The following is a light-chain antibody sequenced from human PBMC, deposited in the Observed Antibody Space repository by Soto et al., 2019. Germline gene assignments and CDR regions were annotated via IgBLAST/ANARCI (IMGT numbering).Light chain of an antibody. J-gene: IGKJ5*01. CDR2: DAS. V-gene: IGKV3-11*01. CDR1: QSVSSY. CDR3: QQYNNWPPIT. Sequence: EIVLTQSPATLSLSPGERATLSFRASQSVSSYLLWYQQKPGQTPRLLIYDASNRATGIPARFSGSGSGTEFTLTISSLQPEDFAVYYCQQYNNWPPITFGQGTRLEIK.